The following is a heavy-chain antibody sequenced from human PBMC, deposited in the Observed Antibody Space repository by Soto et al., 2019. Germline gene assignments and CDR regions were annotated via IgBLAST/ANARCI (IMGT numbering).Heavy chain of an antibody. CDR1: GFTFSSYG. CDR3: ARSAAAGTYFDY. D-gene: IGHD6-13*01. Sequence: QVQLVESGGGVVQPGRSLRLSCAASGFTFSSYGVHWVRQAPGKGLEWVAVIWYDGSNKYYADSVKGRFTISRDNSKNTLYLQMNSLRAEDTAVYYCARSAAAGTYFDYWGQGTLVTVSS. J-gene: IGHJ4*02. V-gene: IGHV3-33*01. CDR2: IWYDGSNK.